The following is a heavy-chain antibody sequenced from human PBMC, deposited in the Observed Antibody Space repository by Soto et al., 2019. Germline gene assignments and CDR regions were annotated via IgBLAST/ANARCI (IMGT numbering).Heavy chain of an antibody. J-gene: IGHJ6*02. V-gene: IGHV1-69*13. CDR3: ARAVYGVSGDYHYGKDV. Sequence: SVKVSCKASGATFSSYAISWVRQAPGQGLEWMGGIIPIFVTATYAQKVQGRVTITADEPTSTAYMELSSLRSEDTLVYYCARAVYGVSGDYHYGKDVWRQGSTVTVSS. CDR1: GATFSSYA. CDR2: IIPIFVTA. D-gene: IGHD4-17*01.